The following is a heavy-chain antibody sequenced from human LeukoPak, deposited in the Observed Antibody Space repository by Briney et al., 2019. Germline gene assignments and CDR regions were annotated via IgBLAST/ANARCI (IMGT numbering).Heavy chain of an antibody. CDR1: GGSISSYY. Sequence: SETLSLTCTVSGGSISSYYWSWIRQPPGKGLEWIGYIYYSGSTNYNPSLKSRVTISVDSSKNQFSLKLSSVTTSDTAVYYCERVYYDFWSGYYGDAFDIWGQGTMVTVSS. CDR2: IYYSGST. CDR3: ERVYYDFWSGYYGDAFDI. J-gene: IGHJ3*02. V-gene: IGHV4-59*01. D-gene: IGHD3-3*01.